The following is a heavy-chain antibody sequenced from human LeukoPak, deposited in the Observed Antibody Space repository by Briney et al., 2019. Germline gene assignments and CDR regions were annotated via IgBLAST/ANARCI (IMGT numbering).Heavy chain of an antibody. CDR2: ISGSGGST. J-gene: IGHJ4*02. D-gene: IGHD3-22*01. V-gene: IGHV3-23*01. CDR3: AKENWGYNWKYDSSGSGINY. Sequence: GTLRLSCAASGFTFSSYGMSWVRQAPGKGLEWVSAISGSGGSTYYADSVKGRFTISRDNSKNTLYLQMNSLRAADTAVYYCAKENWGYNWKYDSSGSGINYWGQGTLVTFSS. CDR1: GFTFSSYG.